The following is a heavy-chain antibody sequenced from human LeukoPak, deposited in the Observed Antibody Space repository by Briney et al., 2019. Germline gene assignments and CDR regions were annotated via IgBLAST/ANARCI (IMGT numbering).Heavy chain of an antibody. CDR3: ARSTSHYYYYYMDV. V-gene: IGHV3-74*01. Sequence: GGSLRLSCAASGFTFSTYWMHWVRQAPGKGLVWVSHINSDGSSTTYADSVMGRFTISRDNATNTLYLQINSLRAEDTAVYYCARSTSHYYYYYMDVWGKGTTVTISS. CDR2: INSDGSST. J-gene: IGHJ6*03. CDR1: GFTFSTYW.